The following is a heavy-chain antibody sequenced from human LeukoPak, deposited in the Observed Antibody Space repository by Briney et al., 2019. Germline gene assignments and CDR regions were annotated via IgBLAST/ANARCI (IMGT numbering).Heavy chain of an antibody. CDR3: ARGRATVDY. CDR2: IVGSGGGT. Sequence: GGSLRLSCAAPGFTFSSYAMTWVRQAPGKGLEWVSGIVGSGGGTYYADSVKGRFTISRDNSKNTLYLQMNSLRAEDTAVYYCARGRATVDYWGQGTLVTVSS. J-gene: IGHJ4*02. V-gene: IGHV3-23*01. CDR1: GFTFSSYA. D-gene: IGHD1-26*01.